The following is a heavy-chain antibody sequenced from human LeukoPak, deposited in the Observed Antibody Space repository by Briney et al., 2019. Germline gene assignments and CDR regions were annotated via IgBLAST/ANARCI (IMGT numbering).Heavy chain of an antibody. CDR1: GGTFSSYA. Sequence: GASVKVSCKASGGTFSSYAISWVRQAPGQGLEWMGGVMPMFNTSNYAQKFQGRVTITADENTSTVYMELSSLRSEDTAVYYCAKVQNEVVPIAMRGWFDPWGQGTLVAVSS. J-gene: IGHJ5*02. CDR3: AKVQNEVVPIAMRGWFDP. V-gene: IGHV1-69*13. CDR2: VMPMFNTS. D-gene: IGHD2-2*01.